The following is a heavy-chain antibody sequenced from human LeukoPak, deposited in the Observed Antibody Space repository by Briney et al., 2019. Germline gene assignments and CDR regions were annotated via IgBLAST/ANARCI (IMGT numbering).Heavy chain of an antibody. CDR3: ARDPLRSTWSTYYNALDV. V-gene: IGHV1-18*01. J-gene: IGHJ6*02. Sequence: APMKVSCKASGYRFTSYAINWVRQAPGQGLEWMGWISAYNGNTDNAQKFQGRVTMTTDTSTSTAYMELRSLTSDDTAVYYCARDPLRSTWSTYYNALDVWGQGTTVTVSS. CDR2: ISAYNGNT. D-gene: IGHD6-13*01. CDR1: GYRFTSYA.